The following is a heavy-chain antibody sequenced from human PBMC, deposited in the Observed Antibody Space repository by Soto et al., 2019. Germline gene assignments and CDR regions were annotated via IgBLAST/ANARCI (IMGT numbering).Heavy chain of an antibody. CDR1: GFTFSDYY. D-gene: IGHD3-22*01. J-gene: IGHJ4*02. V-gene: IGHV3-11*01. CDR3: ARDLGYYASDGYFDC. CDR2: ISSSGNII. Sequence: GGSLRLSCAGSGFTFSDYYMSWIRQAPGKGLEWVSYISSSGNIIYYADSVKGRFTISRDNAKNSLYLQMNSLRAEDTAVYYCARDLGYYASDGYFDCWGQGTLVTVSS.